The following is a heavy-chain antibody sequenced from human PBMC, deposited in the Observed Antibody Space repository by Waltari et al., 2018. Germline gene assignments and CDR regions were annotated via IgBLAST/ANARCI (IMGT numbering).Heavy chain of an antibody. Sequence: EVQLVESGGGLVQPGGSLSLSCAASGFTFSDYFMTWVRQAPGKGLVVVAKIEQDGSEKNYIDSVKGRVTISRDNAKNSLFLQMNSLRGEDTAVYYCAGGRGWTSDSWGQGTLVTVSS. CDR2: IEQDGSEK. J-gene: IGHJ5*01. CDR1: GFTFSDYF. CDR3: AGGRGWTSDS. D-gene: IGHD2-15*01. V-gene: IGHV3-7*01.